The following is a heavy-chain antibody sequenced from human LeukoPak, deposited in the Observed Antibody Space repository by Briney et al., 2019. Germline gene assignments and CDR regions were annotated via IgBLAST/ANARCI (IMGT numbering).Heavy chain of an antibody. D-gene: IGHD7-27*01. Sequence: GRSLRLSCAASGFTFSSYAMHWVRQAPGKGLEWVAVISYDGSNKYYADSVKGRFTISRDNAKNSLFLQMNSLRVEDTAVYYCARGVLTGIDYFDYWGQGTLVSVSS. CDR1: GFTFSSYA. CDR2: ISYDGSNK. J-gene: IGHJ4*02. V-gene: IGHV3-30*04. CDR3: ARGVLTGIDYFDY.